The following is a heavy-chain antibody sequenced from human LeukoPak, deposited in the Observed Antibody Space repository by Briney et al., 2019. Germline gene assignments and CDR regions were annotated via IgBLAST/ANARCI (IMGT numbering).Heavy chain of an antibody. CDR2: ITGSGGTT. J-gene: IGHJ4*02. CDR3: AKDAASSGWPIDY. Sequence: LSLTCTVSGGSLSRGGDYWTWIRQAPGKGLEWVSAITGSGGTTYYVDSVKGRFTISRDNSENTLFLQMNSLRAEDTALYYCAKDAASSGWPIDYWGQGTLVTVSS. CDR1: GGSLSRGGDY. V-gene: IGHV3-23*01. D-gene: IGHD6-19*01.